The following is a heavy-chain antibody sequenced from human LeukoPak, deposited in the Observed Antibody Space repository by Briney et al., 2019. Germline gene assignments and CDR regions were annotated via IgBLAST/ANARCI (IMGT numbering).Heavy chain of an antibody. CDR2: ISSDVSKK. CDR3: AKDLTIAVAGTPLCLFDY. V-gene: IGHV3-30*18. D-gene: IGHD6-19*01. J-gene: IGHJ4*02. CDR1: GFTFSSYG. Sequence: GGSLRLSCAASGFTFSSYGMNWVRQAPGKGLEWVAIISSDVSKKYHADSVKGRFTISRDNSKNTLYLQMNSLRAEDTAVYYCAKDLTIAVAGTPLCLFDYWGQGTLVTVSS.